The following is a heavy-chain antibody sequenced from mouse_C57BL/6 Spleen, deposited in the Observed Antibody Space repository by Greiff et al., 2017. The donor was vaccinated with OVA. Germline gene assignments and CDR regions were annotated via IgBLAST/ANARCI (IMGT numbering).Heavy chain of an antibody. J-gene: IGHJ3*01. V-gene: IGHV1-69*01. CDR3: ARGYYYGSSRPAWFAY. CDR2: IDPSDSYT. Sequence: VQLQQPGAELVMPGASVKLSCKASGYTFTSYWMHWVKQRPGQGLEWIGEIDPSDSYTNYNQKFKGKSTLTVDKSSSTAYMQLSSLTSEDSAVYYCARGYYYGSSRPAWFAYWGQGTLVTVSA. CDR1: GYTFTSYW. D-gene: IGHD1-1*01.